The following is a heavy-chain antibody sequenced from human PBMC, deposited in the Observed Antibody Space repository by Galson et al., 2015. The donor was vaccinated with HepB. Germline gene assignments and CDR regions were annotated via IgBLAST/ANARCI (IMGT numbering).Heavy chain of an antibody. Sequence: ETLSLTCAVSGYSISSGYYWGWIRQPPGKGLEWIGSIYHSGSTYYNPSLKSRVTISVDTSKNQFSLKLSSVTAADTAVYYCARDPYYDFWSGYYTGYYYYGMDVWGQGTTVTVSS. CDR3: ARDPYYDFWSGYYTGYYYYGMDV. CDR2: IYHSGST. V-gene: IGHV4-38-2*02. D-gene: IGHD3-3*01. CDR1: GYSISSGYY. J-gene: IGHJ6*02.